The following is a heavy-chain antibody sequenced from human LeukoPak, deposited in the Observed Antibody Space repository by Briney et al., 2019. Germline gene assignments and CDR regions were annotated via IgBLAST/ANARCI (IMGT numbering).Heavy chain of an antibody. J-gene: IGHJ4*02. Sequence: AGGSLRLSCAASGFTFSSHAMHWVRQVPGKGLDWVALIPNDGSNKYYADSVKGRFTISRDNSKSTVYLQMNSLRADDTAVYYCARDHYDSSGYLFDYWGQGTLVSVSS. D-gene: IGHD3-22*01. V-gene: IGHV3-30*04. CDR1: GFTFSSHA. CDR2: IPNDGSNK. CDR3: ARDHYDSSGYLFDY.